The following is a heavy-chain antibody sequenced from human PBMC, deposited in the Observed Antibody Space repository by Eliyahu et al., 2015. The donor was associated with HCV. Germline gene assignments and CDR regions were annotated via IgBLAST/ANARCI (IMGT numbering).Heavy chain of an antibody. CDR2: ISTSSSYI. CDR3: VRDQWLADESYFDY. V-gene: IGHV3-21*01. D-gene: IGHD6-19*01. Sequence: EVQLVESGGGQVKPGGSLRLSCAASGFTFSSHRMNWVRQTPGKGLEWVSSISTSSSYIYYADSVKGRFTISRDNRRNSLYLQMDSLRVGDTAVYYCVRDQWLADESYFDYWGQGTLVTVSS. J-gene: IGHJ4*02. CDR1: GFTFSSHR.